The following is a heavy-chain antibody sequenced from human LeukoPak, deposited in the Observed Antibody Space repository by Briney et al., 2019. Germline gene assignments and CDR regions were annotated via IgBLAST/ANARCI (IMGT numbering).Heavy chain of an antibody. J-gene: IGHJ4*02. V-gene: IGHV1-18*01. CDR1: GGTVSSYA. CDR2: ISAYNGDT. D-gene: IGHD3-16*01. CDR3: ARKALNLGARGY. Sequence: ASVKVSCTASGGTVSSYAISWMRQAPGQGLEWMGWISAYNGDTNYAQKLQGRVTMTTDTSTSTAYMELRSLRSDDTAVYYCARKALNLGARGYWGQGTLVTVSS.